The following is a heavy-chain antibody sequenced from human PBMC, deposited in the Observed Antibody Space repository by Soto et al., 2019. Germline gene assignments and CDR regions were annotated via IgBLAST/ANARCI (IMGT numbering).Heavy chain of an antibody. CDR2: FYYNGDT. CDR1: GGSISSYD. CDR3: ARVQKTTFRYYGMDV. V-gene: IGHV4-59*01. Sequence: PSETLSLTCTVSGGSISSYDWSWIRQCPGKGLEWVAYFYYNGDTSYNPSLKSRVTVSVDTSKKQFSLKLRSVTAADTAVYYCARVQKTTFRYYGMDVWGQGTTVTVSS. D-gene: IGHD4-4*01. J-gene: IGHJ6*02.